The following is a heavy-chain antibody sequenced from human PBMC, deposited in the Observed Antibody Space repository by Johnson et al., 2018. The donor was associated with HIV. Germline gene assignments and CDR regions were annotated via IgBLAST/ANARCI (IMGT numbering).Heavy chain of an antibody. D-gene: IGHD5-24*01. CDR1: GFTFNSYG. Sequence: HVQLVESGGGLVQPGGSLRLSCAASGFTFNSYGMHWVRQAPGKGLEWVAVIWYDGSNKYYADSVKGRFTISRDNSKNTLYLQMNSLSVEDTAVYFCGSLGDGHQKSALETWGHGKRVTVSS. J-gene: IGHJ3*02. V-gene: IGHV3-33*01. CDR3: GSLGDGHQKSALET. CDR2: IWYDGSNK.